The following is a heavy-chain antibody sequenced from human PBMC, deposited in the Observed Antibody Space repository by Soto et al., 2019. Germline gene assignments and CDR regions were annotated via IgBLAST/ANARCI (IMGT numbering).Heavy chain of an antibody. CDR3: AKDKPGTTSFDY. V-gene: IGHV3-23*01. Sequence: LRLSCAASGFTTSSNAMYWVRQAPGKGLEWVSAISDRGDTTHYADSVKRRFTISRDTSKNTLYLQMNALRADDTAVYYCAKDKPGTTSFDYWGQGTLVTVSS. CDR1: GFTTSSNA. D-gene: IGHD1-1*01. CDR2: ISDRGDTT. J-gene: IGHJ4*02.